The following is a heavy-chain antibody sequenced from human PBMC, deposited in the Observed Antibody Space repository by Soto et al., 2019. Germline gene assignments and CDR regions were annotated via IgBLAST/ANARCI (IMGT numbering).Heavy chain of an antibody. CDR3: ARGARNGRFDY. CDR2: IIPILGIA. D-gene: IGHD2-8*01. J-gene: IGHJ4*02. CDR1: GGTFSSYT. Sequence: QVQLVQSGAEVKKPGSSVKVSCKASGGTFSSYTISWVRQAPRQGLEWMGRIIPILGIANYAQKFQGRVTITADKSTSTAYMELSSLRSEDTAVYYCARGARNGRFDYWGQGTLVTVSS. V-gene: IGHV1-69*02.